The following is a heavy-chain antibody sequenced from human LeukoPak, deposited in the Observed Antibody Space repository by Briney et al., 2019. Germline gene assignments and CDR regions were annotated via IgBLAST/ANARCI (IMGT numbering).Heavy chain of an antibody. CDR1: GFTFSSYA. J-gene: IGHJ4*02. CDR3: AKPSRGDGLTDY. Sequence: GGSLRLSCAASGFTFSSYAMSWVRQAPGKGVEWVSAISGSGGSTYYADSVKGRFTISRDNSKNTLYLQMNSLRAEDTAVYYCAKPSRGDGLTDYWGQGTLVTVSS. V-gene: IGHV3-23*01. CDR2: ISGSGGST. D-gene: IGHD3-16*01.